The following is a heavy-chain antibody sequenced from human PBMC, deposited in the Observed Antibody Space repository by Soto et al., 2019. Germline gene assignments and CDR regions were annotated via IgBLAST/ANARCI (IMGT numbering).Heavy chain of an antibody. CDR2: ISYGGSNK. CDR3: ARERGYDGDFGRYSDL. V-gene: IGHV3-30*14. Sequence: QEQLVESGGGVVQPGKSLRLSCAVSGFTFRNYAMQWVRQAPGKGLEWVSLISYGGSNKYYADSVKGRFTISRDNSKNTLYLQLNSLRPEDTAVYYCARERGYDGDFGRYSDLWGRGTLVTVSS. J-gene: IGHJ2*01. D-gene: IGHD4-17*01. CDR1: GFTFRNYA.